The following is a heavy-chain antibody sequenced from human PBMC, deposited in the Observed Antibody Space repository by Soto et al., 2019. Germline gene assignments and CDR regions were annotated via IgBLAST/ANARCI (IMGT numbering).Heavy chain of an antibody. D-gene: IGHD4-17*01. V-gene: IGHV1-18*01. J-gene: IGHJ3*02. CDR1: GYTFTSYG. CDR3: ARDTYGDNSIHAFDI. CDR2: ISAYNGNT. Sequence: VASVKVSCKASGYTFTSYGISWVRQAPGQGLEWMGWISAYNGNTNYAQKLQGRVTMTTDTSTSTAYMELRSLRSDDTAVYYCARDTYGDNSIHAFDIWGQGTMVTVS.